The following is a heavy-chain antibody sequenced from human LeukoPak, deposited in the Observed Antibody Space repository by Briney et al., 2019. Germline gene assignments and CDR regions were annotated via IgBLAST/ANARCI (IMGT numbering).Heavy chain of an antibody. D-gene: IGHD5-12*01. V-gene: IGHV4-39*01. J-gene: IGHJ4*02. CDR1: GGSISSSSYY. CDR3: ARLFRRYAGYYFDY. Sequence: PSETLSLTCTVSGGSISSSSYYWGWIRQPPGKGLEWIGSIYYSGSTYYNPSLKSRVTISVDTSKNQFSLKLSSVTAADTAVYYCARLFRRYAGYYFDYWGQGTLVTVSS. CDR2: IYYSGST.